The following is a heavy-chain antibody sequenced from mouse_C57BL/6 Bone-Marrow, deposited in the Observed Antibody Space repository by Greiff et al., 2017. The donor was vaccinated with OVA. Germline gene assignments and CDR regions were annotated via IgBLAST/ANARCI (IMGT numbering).Heavy chain of an antibody. V-gene: IGHV2-2*01. CDR1: GFSLTSYG. D-gene: IGHD2-4*01. CDR2: IWSGGST. J-gene: IGHJ3*01. Sequence: VKLMESGPGLVQPSQSLSITCTVSGFSLTSYGVHWVRQSPGKGLEWLGVIWSGGSTDYNAAFISRLSISKDNSKSQVFFKMNSLQADDTAIYYCARTFDYDETKPSWFAYWGQGTLVTVSA. CDR3: ARTFDYDETKPSWFAY.